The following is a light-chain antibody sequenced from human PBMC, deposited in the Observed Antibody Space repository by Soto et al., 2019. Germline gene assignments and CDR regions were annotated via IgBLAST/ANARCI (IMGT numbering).Light chain of an antibody. V-gene: IGKV4-1*01. CDR2: WAS. Sequence: DIVMTQSPDSLAVSLGERATVNCKSGQSVLYSSNNNNYLAWYQQKPGQPPRLLIYWASTRESGVPDRFSGSWSGTDFTLTIDSLQDEDVAVYYCQQYYSVPYTFGQGTKLEIK. CDR3: QQYYSVPYT. CDR1: QSVLYSSNNNNY. J-gene: IGKJ2*01.